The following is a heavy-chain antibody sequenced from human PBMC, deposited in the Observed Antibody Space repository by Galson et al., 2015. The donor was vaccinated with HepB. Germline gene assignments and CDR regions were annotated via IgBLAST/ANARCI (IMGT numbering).Heavy chain of an antibody. Sequence: QSGAEVKKPGESLKISCKGSGFRFTSSWIGWVRQMPGEGLEWMGIICPDDSDTRYSPSFQGQVTISADKSIRTAYLQWSSLKASDTAMYYCARGYYFDYWGQGTLVTVSS. D-gene: IGHD2-2*01. CDR2: ICPDDSDT. J-gene: IGHJ4*02. V-gene: IGHV5-51*01. CDR1: GFRFTSSW. CDR3: ARGYYFDY.